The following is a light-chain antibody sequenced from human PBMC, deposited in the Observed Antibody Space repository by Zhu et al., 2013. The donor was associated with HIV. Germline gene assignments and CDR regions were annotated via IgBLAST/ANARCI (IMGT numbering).Light chain of an antibody. V-gene: IGKV3-11*01. CDR2: DAS. CDR3: QQYGTSPLT. Sequence: EIVLTQSPATLSLSPGERATLSCRASQSVSTYLAWYQQRPGQPPRLLIYDASNRATGIPARFSGSGSGTDFTLTISSLEPEDFAVYYCQQYGTSPLT. CDR1: QSVSTY. J-gene: IGKJ4*01.